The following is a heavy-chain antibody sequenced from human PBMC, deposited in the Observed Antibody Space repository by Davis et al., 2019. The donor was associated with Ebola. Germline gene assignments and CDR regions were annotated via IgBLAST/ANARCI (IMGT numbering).Heavy chain of an antibody. CDR3: AKERYSSRSVNWFDP. V-gene: IGHV3-11*01. D-gene: IGHD6-13*01. CDR2: ISSSGSTI. J-gene: IGHJ5*02. Sequence: GESLKISCAASGFTFSDYYMSWIRQAPGKGLEWVSYISSSGSTIYYADSVKGRFTISRDNSKNTLYLQMNSLRAEDTAVYYCAKERYSSRSVNWFDPWGQGTLVTVSS. CDR1: GFTFSDYY.